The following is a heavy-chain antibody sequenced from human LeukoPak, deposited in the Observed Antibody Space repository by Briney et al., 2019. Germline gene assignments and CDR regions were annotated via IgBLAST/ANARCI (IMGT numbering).Heavy chain of an antibody. CDR1: GFTFSSYS. J-gene: IGHJ5*02. V-gene: IGHV3-21*01. Sequence: KSGGSLRLSCAASGFTFSSYSMNWVRQAPGKGLERVSSISSSSSYIYYADSVKGRFTISRDNAKNSLYLQMNSLRAEDTAVYYCARCEYQLLCRFDPWGQGTLVTVSS. D-gene: IGHD2-2*01. CDR3: ARCEYQLLCRFDP. CDR2: ISSSSSYI.